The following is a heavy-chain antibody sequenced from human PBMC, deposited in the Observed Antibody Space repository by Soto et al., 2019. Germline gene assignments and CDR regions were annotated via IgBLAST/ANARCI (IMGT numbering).Heavy chain of an antibody. J-gene: IGHJ2*01. CDR1: GFTFSSYA. V-gene: IGHV3-23*01. CDR2: ISGSGGST. Sequence: EVQLLESGGGLVQPGGSLRLSCAASGFTFSSYAMSWVRQAPGKGLEWVAAISGSGGSTYYADSVKGRFTISRDNSKKTLYLKMTSLRYEDTAVYYCAKDLGLRYGFWSGYRSYWYFDLWGRGTLVTVSS. CDR3: AKDLGLRYGFWSGYRSYWYFDL. D-gene: IGHD3-3*01.